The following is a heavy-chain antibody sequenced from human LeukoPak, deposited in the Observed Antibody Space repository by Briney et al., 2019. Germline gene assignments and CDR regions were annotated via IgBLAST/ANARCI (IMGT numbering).Heavy chain of an antibody. D-gene: IGHD3-10*02. CDR1: GYTFTSYA. CDR2: MNPNSGNT. V-gene: IGHV1-8*01. Sequence: ASVKVSCKASGYTFTSYAINWVRQATGHGLEWMGWMNPNSGNTSYAQKFQGRVTMTRDTSISTAYMELSRLRSDDTAVYYCARELRAVFGSYYYYYMDVWGKGTTVTVSS. J-gene: IGHJ6*03. CDR3: ARELRAVFGSYYYYYMDV.